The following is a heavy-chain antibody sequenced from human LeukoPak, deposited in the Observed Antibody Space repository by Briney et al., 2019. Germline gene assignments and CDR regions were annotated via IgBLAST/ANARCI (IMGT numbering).Heavy chain of an antibody. CDR3: ARDQREAWFDP. D-gene: IGHD6-25*01. Sequence: SQTLSLTCTVSGGSISSGGYYWSWIRQHPGKGLEWIGYIYYSGSTYYNPSLKRRVTISVDTSKNQFSLKLSSVTAADTAVYYCARDQREAWFDPWGQGTLVTVSS. J-gene: IGHJ5*02. CDR2: IYYSGST. V-gene: IGHV4-31*03. CDR1: GGSISSGGYY.